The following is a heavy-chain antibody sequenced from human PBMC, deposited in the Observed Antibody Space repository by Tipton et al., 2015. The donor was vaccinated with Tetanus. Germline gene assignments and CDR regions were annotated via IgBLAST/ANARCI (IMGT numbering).Heavy chain of an antibody. V-gene: IGHV4-31*03. CDR3: ARDQGGGRVVRLNWFDP. D-gene: IGHD6-6*01. J-gene: IGHJ5*02. CDR2: VYYSGDT. CDR1: GGSISSGGFF. Sequence: GLVKPSQTLSLTCTVSGGSISSGGFFWNWLRQSPGKGLEWIGYVYYSGDTYYNPSFKSRVTISVDASKNQFSLDLYSATAADTAVYYCARDQGGGRVVRLNWFDPWGQGTLVTVSS.